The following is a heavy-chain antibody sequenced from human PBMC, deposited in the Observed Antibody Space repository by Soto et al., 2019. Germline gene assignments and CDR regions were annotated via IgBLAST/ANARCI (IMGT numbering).Heavy chain of an antibody. CDR2: ISSSSSTI. J-gene: IGHJ5*02. Sequence: GGSLRLSCAASGFTFSTYSMNWVRQAPGKGLEWVSYISSSSSTIFYTDSVKGRFTISRDDSKNTAYLQMDSLKTEDTAVYYCTRAQSRDCSGGTCYDVNWFDPWGQGTQVTVSS. CDR1: GFTFSTYS. CDR3: TRAQSRDCSGGTCYDVNWFDP. D-gene: IGHD2-15*01. V-gene: IGHV3-48*01.